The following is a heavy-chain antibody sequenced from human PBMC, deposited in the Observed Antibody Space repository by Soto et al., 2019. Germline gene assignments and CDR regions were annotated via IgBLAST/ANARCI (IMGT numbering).Heavy chain of an antibody. CDR2: INHSGST. D-gene: IGHD5-12*01. V-gene: IGHV4-34*01. Sequence: SETLSLTCAVYGGSFSGYYWSWIRQPPGKGLEWIGEINHSGSTNYNPPLQTRVTISLDKSKSQFSLKLNSVTAADSAVYFCARLEGLATISYYFDFWGPGALVTVSS. CDR3: ARLEGLATISYYFDF. J-gene: IGHJ4*02. CDR1: GGSFSGYY.